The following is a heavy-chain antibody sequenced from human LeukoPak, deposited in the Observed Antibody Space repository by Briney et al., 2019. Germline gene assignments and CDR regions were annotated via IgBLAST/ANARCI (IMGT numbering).Heavy chain of an antibody. V-gene: IGHV3-7*04. CDR2: IKHDGTET. J-gene: IGHJ4*02. Sequence: GGSLRLSCAASKFTFSNYWTICVRQAPGKGLEWVANIKHDGTETNYVDSVKGRFTISRDNAKKSLYLQMNSLRAEDSAVYYCATDRDGYRKNWYRFHYWGQGTLVAVSS. CDR3: ATDRDGYRKNWYRFHY. D-gene: IGHD5-24*01. CDR1: KFTFSNYW.